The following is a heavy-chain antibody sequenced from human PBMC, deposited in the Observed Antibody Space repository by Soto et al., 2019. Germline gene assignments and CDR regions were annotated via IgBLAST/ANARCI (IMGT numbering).Heavy chain of an antibody. Sequence: GGSLRLSCAASGFTVSSNYMSWVRQAPGKGLEWVSVIYSGGSTYYADSVKGRFTISRHNSKNTLYLQMNSLRAEDTAVYYCARSGLYQRPSSSGWYIFDVWGQGTRVTVSS. V-gene: IGHV3-53*04. CDR3: ARSGLYQRPSSSGWYIFDV. J-gene: IGHJ4*02. CDR2: IYSGGST. D-gene: IGHD6-19*01. CDR1: GFTVSSNY.